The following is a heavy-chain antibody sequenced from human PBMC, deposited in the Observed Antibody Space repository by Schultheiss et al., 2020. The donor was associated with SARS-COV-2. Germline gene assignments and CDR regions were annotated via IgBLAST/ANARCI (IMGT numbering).Heavy chain of an antibody. Sequence: GGSLRLSCTASGFTFTSYAIHWVRQSPGKGLEWVAVIWYDGSNKYYADSVKGRFTISRDNSKNTLYLQMNSLRAEDTAVYYCARDFITIFDLGYWGQGTLVTVSS. D-gene: IGHD3-3*01. CDR2: IWYDGSNK. V-gene: IGHV3-33*08. CDR3: ARDFITIFDLGY. CDR1: GFTFTSYA. J-gene: IGHJ4*02.